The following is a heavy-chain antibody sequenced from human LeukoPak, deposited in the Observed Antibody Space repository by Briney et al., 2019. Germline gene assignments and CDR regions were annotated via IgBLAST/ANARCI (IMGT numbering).Heavy chain of an antibody. Sequence: GSLRLSCAAYAFTFISNSMNWHRQAQGQGLKWVSSISSSSSYIYYTDSVKGRFTISRDNAENSLYLQMNSLRAEDTAVYYCARNRFGDYGFDYWGQGTLVTVSS. V-gene: IGHV3-21*01. CDR2: ISSSSSYI. D-gene: IGHD4-17*01. J-gene: IGHJ4*02. CDR3: ARNRFGDYGFDY. CDR1: AFTFISNS.